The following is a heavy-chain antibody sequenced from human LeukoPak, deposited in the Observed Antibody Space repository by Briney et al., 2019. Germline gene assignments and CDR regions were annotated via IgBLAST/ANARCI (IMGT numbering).Heavy chain of an antibody. CDR1: GFTFSSYG. J-gene: IGHJ4*02. CDR2: ISSDGSNA. V-gene: IGHV3-30*18. D-gene: IGHD3-10*01. Sequence: GGSLRLPCAASGFTFSSYGMHWVRQAPGKGLEWAAVISSDGSNAYYADSVKGRFTMSRDNSKNTLFVQMNSLRAEDTAVYYCAKDLSGRKGPFDYWGQGTLVTVSS. CDR3: AKDLSGRKGPFDY.